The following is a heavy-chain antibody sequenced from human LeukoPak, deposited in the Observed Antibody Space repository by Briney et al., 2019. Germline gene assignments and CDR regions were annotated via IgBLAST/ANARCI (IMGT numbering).Heavy chain of an antibody. D-gene: IGHD3-3*01. Sequence: SETLSLTCTVSGGSISSYYWSWIRQPPGKGLEWIGRIYPSGSTNYNPSLKSRVTMSVDTSKNQFSLRLSSVTAADTAVYYCAREVESQGRSLDIWGQGTMVTVSS. J-gene: IGHJ3*02. CDR1: GGSISSYY. CDR3: AREVESQGRSLDI. V-gene: IGHV4-4*07. CDR2: IYPSGST.